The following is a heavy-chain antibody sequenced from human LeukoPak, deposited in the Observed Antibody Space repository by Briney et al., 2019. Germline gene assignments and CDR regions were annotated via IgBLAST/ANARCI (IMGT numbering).Heavy chain of an antibody. CDR3: ARDPNGDYIGAFDM. J-gene: IGHJ3*02. CDR1: GFTFSAYA. V-gene: IGHV3-23*01. CDR2: IRGGGGSA. D-gene: IGHD4-17*01. Sequence: GGSLRLSCTASGFTFSAYAKMWVRQAPGKGPEWVSAIRGGGGSAFYADSVKGRFTISRDNSKYTLFLQMNSLRAEDTAVYYCARDPNGDYIGAFDMWGPGTMVTVSS.